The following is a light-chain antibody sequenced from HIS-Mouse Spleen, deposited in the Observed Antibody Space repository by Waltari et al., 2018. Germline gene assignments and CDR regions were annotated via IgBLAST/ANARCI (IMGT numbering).Light chain of an antibody. CDR3: CSYAGSYTLV. CDR1: SSDVGGYNY. Sequence: QSALTQPRSASGSPGQSVTLSCTGTSSDVGGYNYVSWYQQHPGKAPKLMIYDVSKRPSGVPDRFSGSKSGNTASLTISGLQAEDEADYYCCSYAGSYTLVFGGGTKLTVL. V-gene: IGLV2-11*01. CDR2: DVS. J-gene: IGLJ2*01.